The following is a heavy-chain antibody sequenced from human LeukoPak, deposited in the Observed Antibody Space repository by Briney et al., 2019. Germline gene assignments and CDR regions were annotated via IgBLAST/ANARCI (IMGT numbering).Heavy chain of an antibody. CDR1: GYSISSGYY. Sequence: PSETLSLTCTVSGYSISSGYYWGWFRQTPGRGLEWIASISHSGSPYYNPSLKSRVTISEDLPRNVFSLTLNSVTAADAAVYYCAREGRENIAIGVDWGQGALVTVSS. CDR2: ISHSGSP. J-gene: IGHJ4*02. CDR3: AREGRENIAIGVD. D-gene: IGHD3-16*02. V-gene: IGHV4-38-2*02.